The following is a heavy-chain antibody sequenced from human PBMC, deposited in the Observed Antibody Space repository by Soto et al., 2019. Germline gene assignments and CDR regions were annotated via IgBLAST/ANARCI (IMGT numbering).Heavy chain of an antibody. D-gene: IGHD5-18*01. CDR3: ARGVHADTGHFDY. Sequence: QVQLVQSGAEVKKPGASVKVSCKTSGYTFTSYYMHWVRQAPGQGLEWMGIINPSGTSTSYAQKFQGRVTMPTDTSASTVYMELSSLRSEDTAVYYCARGVHADTGHFDYWGQGTLVTVSS. J-gene: IGHJ4*02. CDR1: GYTFTSYY. V-gene: IGHV1-46*01. CDR2: INPSGTST.